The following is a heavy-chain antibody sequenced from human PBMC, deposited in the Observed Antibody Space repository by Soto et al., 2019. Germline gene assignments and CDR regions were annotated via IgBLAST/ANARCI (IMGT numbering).Heavy chain of an antibody. V-gene: IGHV3-73*01. CDR1: GFTFSGSA. Sequence: EVQLVESGGGLVQPGGSLKLSCAASGFTFSGSAMHWVRQASGKGLEWVGRIRSKANSYATAYAASVKGRFTISRDDSKNTAYLQMNSLKTEDTAVYYCTADTGIGVYYGMDVWGQGTTVTVSS. CDR3: TADTGIGVYYGMDV. CDR2: IRSKANSYAT. D-gene: IGHD5-18*01. J-gene: IGHJ6*02.